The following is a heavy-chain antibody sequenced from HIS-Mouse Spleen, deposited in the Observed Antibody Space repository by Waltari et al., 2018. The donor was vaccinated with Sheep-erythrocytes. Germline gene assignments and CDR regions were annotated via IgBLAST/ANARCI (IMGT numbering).Heavy chain of an antibody. D-gene: IGHD1-1*01. V-gene: IGHV3-30*18. Sequence: QVQLVESGGGVVQPGRSLRLSCAASGFTFSSYGMHWVRQDPGKGLAWGAVRPYDGSNKYDADSVKGRFTISRDNSKTTLYLQMNSLRAEDTAVYYCAKVRTVNYWYFDLWGRGTLVTVSS. CDR3: AKVRTVNYWYFDL. J-gene: IGHJ2*01. CDR2: RPYDGSNK. CDR1: GFTFSSYG.